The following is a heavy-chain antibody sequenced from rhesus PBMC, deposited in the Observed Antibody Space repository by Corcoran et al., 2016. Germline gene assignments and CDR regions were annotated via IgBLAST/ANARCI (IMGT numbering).Heavy chain of an antibody. V-gene: IGHV2-95*01. D-gene: IGHD2-15*01. Sequence: QVTLKASGPALVKPTQTLTLTCTFSGFSISTSGTGVGRIRQPPGKALEWLASIYWNDSKYYSKSLKSRLTISKDTAKNQLVLTRSNMDLVDTATYYCARVRSSFDYWGHGVLVTVSS. CDR2: IYWNDSK. J-gene: IGHJ4*01. CDR3: ARVRSSFDY. CDR1: GFSISTSGTG.